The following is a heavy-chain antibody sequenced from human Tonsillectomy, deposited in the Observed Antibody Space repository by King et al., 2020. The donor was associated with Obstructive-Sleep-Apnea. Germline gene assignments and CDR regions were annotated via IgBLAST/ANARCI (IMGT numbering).Heavy chain of an antibody. CDR3: AAIEPSSYDSSGYRDY. D-gene: IGHD3-22*01. Sequence: VQLVESGGGVVQPGRSLRLSCAASGFTFSSYAMHWVRQAPGKGLEWVAVISYDGSNKYYADSVKGRFTISRDNSKNTLYLQMNSLRAEDTAVYYCAAIEPSSYDSSGYRDYWGQGTLVTVSS. CDR2: ISYDGSNK. CDR1: GFTFSSYA. V-gene: IGHV3-30*04. J-gene: IGHJ4*02.